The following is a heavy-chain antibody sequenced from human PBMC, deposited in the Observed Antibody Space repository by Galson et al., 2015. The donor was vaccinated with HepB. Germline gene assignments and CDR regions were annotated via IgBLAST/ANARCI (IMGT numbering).Heavy chain of an antibody. CDR1: GYTFTSYG. J-gene: IGHJ3*02. V-gene: IGHV1-18*01. CDR3: ARVLPAAMYAFDI. Sequence: SVKVSCKASGYTFTSYGISWVRQAPGQGLEWMGWISAYNGNTNYAQKLQGRVTMTRNTSISTAYMELSSLRSEDTAVYYCARVLPAAMYAFDIWGQGTMVTVSS. CDR2: ISAYNGNT. D-gene: IGHD2-2*01.